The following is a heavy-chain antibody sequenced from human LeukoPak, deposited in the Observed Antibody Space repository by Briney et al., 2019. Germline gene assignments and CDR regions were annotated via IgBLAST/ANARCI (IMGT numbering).Heavy chain of an antibody. D-gene: IGHD3-22*01. CDR2: ISYDGSNK. CDR1: GFTFSSYG. J-gene: IGHJ6*02. CDR3: AKDDDDSRGGYYYGMDV. V-gene: IGHV3-30*18. Sequence: PGGSLRLSCAASGFTFSSYGMHWVRQAPGKGLEWVAVISYDGSNKYYADSVKGRFTISRDNSKNTLYLQMNSLRAEDTAVYYCAKDDDDSRGGYYYGMDVWGQGTTVTVSS.